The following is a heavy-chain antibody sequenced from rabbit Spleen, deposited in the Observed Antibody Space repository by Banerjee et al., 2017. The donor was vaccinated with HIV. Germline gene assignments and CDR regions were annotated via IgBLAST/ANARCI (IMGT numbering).Heavy chain of an antibody. CDR2: IDPIFGRT. CDR3: VRDLGYDDYSEKGYFNL. CDR1: GFDFSNYG. V-gene: IGHV1S47*01. D-gene: IGHD2-1*01. Sequence: QEQLVESGGGLVQPGGSLKLSCKASGFDFSNYGMSWVRQAPGKGLEWIGYIDPIFGRTYYASWVNGRFTISSHNAQNTLYLQLNSLTAADTATYFCVRDLGYDDYSEKGYFNLWGPGTLSPS. J-gene: IGHJ4*01.